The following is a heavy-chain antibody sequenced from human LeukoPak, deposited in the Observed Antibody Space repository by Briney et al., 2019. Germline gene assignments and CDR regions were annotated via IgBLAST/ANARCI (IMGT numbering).Heavy chain of an antibody. Sequence: GGSLRLSCVASQFTFKNYWMHWVRQAPGRGLVWLSYISPDGSRTTYADSVRGRFTISRDNAKNTLYLQMNSLRADDTAVYFCATAWSFWGQGTLVTVSS. CDR3: ATAWSF. V-gene: IGHV3-74*03. CDR1: QFTFKNYW. CDR2: ISPDGSRT. D-gene: IGHD2-21*02. J-gene: IGHJ4*02.